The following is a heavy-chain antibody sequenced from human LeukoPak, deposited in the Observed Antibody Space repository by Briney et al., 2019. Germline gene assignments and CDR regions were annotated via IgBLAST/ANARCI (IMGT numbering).Heavy chain of an antibody. CDR1: GGTFPNYA. Sequence: SVNVSCKASGGTFPNYAISWVRKAPGQGLEWMGGIIPIFGTGHSAQKFQGRLTITADESTRTTYMELSSLRSDDTAVYYCAKCHDDFRQFYFWGQGTLVIVSS. CDR2: IIPIFGTG. J-gene: IGHJ4*02. CDR3: AKCHDDFRQFYF. V-gene: IGHV1-69*13. D-gene: IGHD3-3*01.